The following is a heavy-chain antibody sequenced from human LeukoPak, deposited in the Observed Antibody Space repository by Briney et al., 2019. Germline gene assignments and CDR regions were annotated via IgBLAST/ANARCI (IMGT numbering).Heavy chain of an antibody. CDR3: TRPTYYFGSGSLLKPADY. Sequence: GSLRLSCAASGFTFSGSAMHWVRQASGKGLEWVGRIGSTTNNYATAYAASVKGRFTISRDDSENTAYLQMNSLKTEDTAVYYCTRPTYYFGSGSLLKPADYWGQGTLVTVSS. D-gene: IGHD3-10*01. V-gene: IGHV3-73*01. CDR2: IGSTTNNYAT. CDR1: GFTFSGSA. J-gene: IGHJ4*02.